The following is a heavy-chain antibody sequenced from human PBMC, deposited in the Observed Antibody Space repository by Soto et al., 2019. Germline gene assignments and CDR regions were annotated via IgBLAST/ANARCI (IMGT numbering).Heavy chain of an antibody. CDR2: ISSSSSYI. J-gene: IGHJ3*02. CDR3: ARDLPPGDAFDI. V-gene: IGHV3-21*01. Sequence: EVQLLESGGGLVQPGGSLRLSCAASGFTFSSYSMNWVRQAPGKGLEWVSSISSSSSYIYYADSVKGRFTISRDNAKNSLYLQMNSLRAEDTAVYYCARDLPPGDAFDIWGQGTMVTVSS. CDR1: GFTFSSYS.